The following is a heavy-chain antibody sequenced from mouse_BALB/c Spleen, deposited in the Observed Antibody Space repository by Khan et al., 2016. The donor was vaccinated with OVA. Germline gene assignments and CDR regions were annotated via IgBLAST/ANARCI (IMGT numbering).Heavy chain of an antibody. J-gene: IGHJ2*01. V-gene: IGHV3-2*02. CDR2: ISYSGNT. CDR1: GYSITSDYA. Sequence: QLEESGPGLVKPSQSLSLTCTVTGYSITSDYAWNWIRQFPGNKLEWMGYISYSGNTNYNPSLKSRISITRDTSKNQFFLQLNSVTTEDTATYYCARVYGGDFDYWGQGITLTVSS. CDR3: ARVYGGDFDY. D-gene: IGHD1-1*01.